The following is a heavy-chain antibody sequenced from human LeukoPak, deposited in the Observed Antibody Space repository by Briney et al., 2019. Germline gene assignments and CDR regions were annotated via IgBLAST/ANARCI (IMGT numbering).Heavy chain of an antibody. D-gene: IGHD3-10*01. J-gene: IGHJ4*02. V-gene: IGHV4-34*01. CDR2: INHSGST. CDR1: GGSFSSYY. CDR3: ARIGGESPGGFDY. Sequence: SETLSLTCAVYGGSFSSYYWSWIRQPPGKGLEWIGEINHSGSTNYNPSLKSRVTISVDTSKNQFSLKLSSVTAADTAVYYCARIGGESPGGFDYWGQGALVTVSS.